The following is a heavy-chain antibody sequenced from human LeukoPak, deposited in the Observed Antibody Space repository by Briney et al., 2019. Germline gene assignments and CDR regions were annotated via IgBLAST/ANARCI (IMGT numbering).Heavy chain of an antibody. CDR3: ARAGRPLIGGVTPLEHFDS. J-gene: IGHJ4*02. D-gene: IGHD3-16*01. V-gene: IGHV1-3*01. Sequence: ASVKVSCKDSGYTFSSYAIHWVRQAPGQGLEWMGWINAGVGNTKYSEKFQDRVTVTRDTPATTAYMELSSLRAEDTAVHYCARAGRPLIGGVTPLEHFDSWGQGTLVTVSS. CDR2: INAGVGNT. CDR1: GYTFSSYA.